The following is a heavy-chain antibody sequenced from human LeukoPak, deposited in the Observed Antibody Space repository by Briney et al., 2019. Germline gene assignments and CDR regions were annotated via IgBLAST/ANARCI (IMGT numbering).Heavy chain of an antibody. V-gene: IGHV1-2*02. Sequence: ASVKVSCKASGYTFTGYYMHWVRQAPGQGLEWMGWINPNSGGTNYAQKFQGRVTMTRDTSISTAYMELSRLRSDDTAVYYCARDREYYDFSSGYYMDVWGKGTPVTISS. CDR2: INPNSGGT. D-gene: IGHD3-3*01. CDR1: GYTFTGYY. J-gene: IGHJ6*03. CDR3: ARDREYYDFSSGYYMDV.